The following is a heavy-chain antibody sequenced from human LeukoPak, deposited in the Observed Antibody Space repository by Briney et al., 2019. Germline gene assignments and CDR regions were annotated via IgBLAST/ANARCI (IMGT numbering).Heavy chain of an antibody. CDR3: ARDPLKVVTWYYYYYMDV. CDR1: GYTFTGYY. CDR2: INPNSGGT. D-gene: IGHD3-22*01. J-gene: IGHJ6*03. Sequence: ASVKVSCKASGYTFTGYYMHWVRQAPGQGLEWMGRINPNSGGTNYAQKFQGRVTMTRDTSISTAYMELSGLRSDDTAVYYCARDPLKVVTWYYYYYMDVWGKGTTVTVSS. V-gene: IGHV1-2*06.